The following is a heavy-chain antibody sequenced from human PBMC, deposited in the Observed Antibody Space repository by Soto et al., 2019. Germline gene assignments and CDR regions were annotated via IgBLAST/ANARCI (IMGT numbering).Heavy chain of an antibody. Sequence: SETLSLTCAVYGGSFGGYYWSWIRQPPGKGLEWIGEINHSGSTNYNPSLKSRVTISVDTSKNQFSLKLSSVTAADTAVYYCARGSLTAVARFYYYYGMDVWGQGTTVTVSS. CDR1: GGSFGGYY. CDR3: ARGSLTAVARFYYYYGMDV. V-gene: IGHV4-34*01. CDR2: INHSGST. D-gene: IGHD6-19*01. J-gene: IGHJ6*02.